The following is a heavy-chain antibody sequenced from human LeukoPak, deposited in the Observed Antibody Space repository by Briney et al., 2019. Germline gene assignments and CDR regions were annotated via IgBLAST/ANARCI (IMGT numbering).Heavy chain of an antibody. Sequence: ASVKVSCKASGYTFTNYGINWVREAPGQGLEWMGWINADNGNTNYSQKLQGRVTLTTDTTTSIAYMELRSLRSDDTAVYYCAQAGNSWQFEYWGQGTLVTVSS. CDR1: GYTFTNYG. CDR3: AQAGNSWQFEY. J-gene: IGHJ4*02. D-gene: IGHD6-13*01. CDR2: INADNGNT. V-gene: IGHV1-18*01.